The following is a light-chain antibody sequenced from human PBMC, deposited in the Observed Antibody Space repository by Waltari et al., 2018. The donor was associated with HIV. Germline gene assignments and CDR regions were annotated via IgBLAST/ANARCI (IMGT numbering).Light chain of an antibody. CDR2: HSS. CDR1: QNVDDK. CDR3: QQYHHWPPLT. V-gene: IGKV3D-15*01. J-gene: IGKJ4*01. Sequence: DILLTQSPATIYVSPGGRVTVFCRDSQNVDDKLAWYQQKPGQSPRLLIYHSSVRAAGVPTRFGGAGSATNFTLTITGLQSEDFTLYFCQQYHHWPPLTFGGGSRVELK.